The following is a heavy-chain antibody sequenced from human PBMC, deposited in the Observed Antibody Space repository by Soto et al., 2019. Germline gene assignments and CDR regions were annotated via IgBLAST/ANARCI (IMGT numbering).Heavy chain of an antibody. D-gene: IGHD3-22*01. Sequence: GSGPTLVNPTQTLTLTCTFSGFSLSTSGVGVGWIRQPPGKALEWLALIYWNDDKRYSPSLKSRLTITKDTSKNQVVLTMTNMDPVDTATYYCARTYYYDSSGAFDYWGQGTLVTVSS. CDR1: GFSLSTSGVG. CDR3: ARTYYYDSSGAFDY. V-gene: IGHV2-5*01. CDR2: IYWNDDK. J-gene: IGHJ4*02.